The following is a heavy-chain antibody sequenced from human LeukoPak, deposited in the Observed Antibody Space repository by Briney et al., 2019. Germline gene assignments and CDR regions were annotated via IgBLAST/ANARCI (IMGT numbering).Heavy chain of an antibody. V-gene: IGHV4-61*01. CDR2: IHYSGST. D-gene: IGHD3-10*01. J-gene: IGHJ5*02. CDR3: ARGGYYGSGNDFRFDP. CDR1: GGSISGGSYY. Sequence: SETLSLTCTVSGGSISGGSYYWSWIRQSPGKGLECIGYIHYSGSTNYNPSLKSRVTISVETSKNQFSLKLKSVTAADTAVYYCARGGYYGSGNDFRFDPWGQGTLVTVSS.